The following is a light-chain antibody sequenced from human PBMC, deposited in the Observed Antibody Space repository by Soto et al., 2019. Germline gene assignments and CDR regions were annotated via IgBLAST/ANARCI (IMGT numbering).Light chain of an antibody. V-gene: IGKV3-20*01. Sequence: EIALTQSPGTLSLSPGERATLSCRASQSVSSSYLAWYQQKPGQAPRLLIYGASSRATGIPDRFSGSGSGTEFTLTISRLEPEDFALYYCQQYGSSPDTFGQGTKLEIK. CDR2: GAS. J-gene: IGKJ2*01. CDR1: QSVSSSY. CDR3: QQYGSSPDT.